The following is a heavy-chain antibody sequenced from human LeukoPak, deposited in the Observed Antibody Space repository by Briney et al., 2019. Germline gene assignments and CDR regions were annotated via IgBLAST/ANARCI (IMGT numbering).Heavy chain of an antibody. CDR3: ATLPGIAAAGTWFDP. J-gene: IGHJ5*02. D-gene: IGHD6-13*01. Sequence: GGSLRLSCAASGFTFSSYAMSWVRQAPGKGLEWVSAISGSGGSTYYADSVKGRFTISRDNSKNTLSLQMNSLRAEDTAVYYCATLPGIAAAGTWFDPWGQGTLVTVSS. V-gene: IGHV3-23*01. CDR1: GFTFSSYA. CDR2: ISGSGGST.